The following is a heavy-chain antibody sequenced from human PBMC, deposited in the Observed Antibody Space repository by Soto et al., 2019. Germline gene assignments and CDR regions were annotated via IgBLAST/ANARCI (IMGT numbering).Heavy chain of an antibody. Sequence: GSLRLSCEASGFFFGNFGMHWVRRAPGKGLEWVAAIQSDGSKKYYADSVKGRFTISGDNSKNTLDLQMDSLRAEDTGVYFCARDDCSSPSCYVYWGQGTPVTVSS. V-gene: IGHV3-33*01. CDR2: IQSDGSKK. J-gene: IGHJ4*02. CDR3: ARDDCSSPSCYVY. CDR1: GFFFGNFG. D-gene: IGHD2-2*01.